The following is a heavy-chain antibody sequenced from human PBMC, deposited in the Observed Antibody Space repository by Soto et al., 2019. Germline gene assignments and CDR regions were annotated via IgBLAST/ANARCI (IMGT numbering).Heavy chain of an antibody. CDR1: GYIFSNYW. Sequence: PGESLKSSCKGSGYIFSNYWIGWVRQMPGKGLEWMGIIHGGDSPTRYSPSFEGQVTISTDKSISTAYLQWSSLKASDTAMYYCARRGTYSSGWDYWGQGTRVTVSS. D-gene: IGHD6-19*01. V-gene: IGHV5-51*01. CDR3: ARRGTYSSGWDY. CDR2: IHGGDSPT. J-gene: IGHJ4*02.